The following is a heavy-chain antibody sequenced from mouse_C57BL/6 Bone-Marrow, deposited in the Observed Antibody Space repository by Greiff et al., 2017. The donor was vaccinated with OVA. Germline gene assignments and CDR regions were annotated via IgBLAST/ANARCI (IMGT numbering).Heavy chain of an antibody. CDR3: ARGPFFTTVVDDYAMDY. V-gene: IGHV1-64*01. CDR1: GYTFTSYW. J-gene: IGHJ4*01. Sequence: VQLQQPGAELVKPGASVKLSCKASGYTFTSYWMHWVKQRPGQGLEWIGMIHPNSGSTNYNEKFKSKATLTVDKSSSTAYMQLSSLTSEDSAVYYCARGPFFTTVVDDYAMDYWGQGTSVTVSS. CDR2: IHPNSGST. D-gene: IGHD1-1*01.